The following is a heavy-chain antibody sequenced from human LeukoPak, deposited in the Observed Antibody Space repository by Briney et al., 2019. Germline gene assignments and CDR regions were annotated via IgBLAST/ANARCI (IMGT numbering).Heavy chain of an antibody. V-gene: IGHV4-59*08. CDR2: VFHSGTT. CDR3: ARRMATATDAFDI. J-gene: IGHJ3*02. CDR1: GDSLTSNF. D-gene: IGHD5-18*01. Sequence: SETLSLTCNVSGDSLTSNFWSCIRQTPGKGLEWIGYVFHSGTTNYSPSLKSRVTISLDTSKKQIYLRLASVTAADTALYYCARRMATATDAFDIWGRGTMVSVSS.